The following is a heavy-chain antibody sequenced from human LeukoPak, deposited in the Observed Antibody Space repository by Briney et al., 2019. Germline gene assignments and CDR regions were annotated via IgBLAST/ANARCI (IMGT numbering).Heavy chain of an antibody. D-gene: IGHD2-21*02. V-gene: IGHV4-61*02. CDR2: IYTSGST. CDR3: ARTDCGGDCYSSRGWFDP. CDR1: GGSISSGSYY. J-gene: IGHJ5*02. Sequence: SETLSLTCTVSGGSISSGSYYWSWIRQPAGKGLEWIGRIYTSGSTNYNPSLKSRVTISVDTSKNQFSLKLSSVTAADTAVYYCARTDCGGDCYSSRGWFDPWGQGTLVTVSS.